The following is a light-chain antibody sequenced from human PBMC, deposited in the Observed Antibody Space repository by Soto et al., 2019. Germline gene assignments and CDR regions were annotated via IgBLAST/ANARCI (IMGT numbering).Light chain of an antibody. CDR2: DTS. CDR3: QQYDNWPRT. V-gene: IGKV3-11*01. CDR1: QSAGSY. J-gene: IGKJ2*01. Sequence: EIVLTQSPATLSLSPGEGATLSCRASQSAGSYLAWYQQKPGQAPRLLIYDTSNRATGIPARFSGSGSGTDFTLTISSLEPEDFAVYYCQQYDNWPRTFGQGTKLEIK.